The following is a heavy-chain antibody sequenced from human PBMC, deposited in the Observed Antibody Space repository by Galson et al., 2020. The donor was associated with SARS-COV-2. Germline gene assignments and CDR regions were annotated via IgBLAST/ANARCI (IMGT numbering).Heavy chain of an antibody. Sequence: GGSLRLSCAASGFTFSSYAMSWVRQAPGKGLEWVSAISGSGGSTYYADSVKGRFTISRDNSKNTLYLQMNSLRAEDTAVYYCAKDSVDRMAAAGTWYWGQGTLVTVSS. CDR2: ISGSGGST. D-gene: IGHD6-13*01. CDR1: GFTFSSYA. V-gene: IGHV3-23*01. J-gene: IGHJ4*02. CDR3: AKDSVDRMAAAGTWY.